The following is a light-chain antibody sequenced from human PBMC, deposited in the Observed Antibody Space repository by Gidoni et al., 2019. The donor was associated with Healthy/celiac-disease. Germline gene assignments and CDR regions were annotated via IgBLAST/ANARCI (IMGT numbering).Light chain of an antibody. CDR2: GNS. Sequence: QSVLTQPPSVSGAPGQRVTISCTGSSSTIGAGYDVHWYQQLPGTAPKLLIYGNSNRPAGVPDRFSGSKSGPSASLAITGLQAEDEADYYFQAYDSSLSGVVFGGGTKLTVL. V-gene: IGLV1-40*01. CDR3: QAYDSSLSGVV. J-gene: IGLJ2*01. CDR1: SSTIGAGYD.